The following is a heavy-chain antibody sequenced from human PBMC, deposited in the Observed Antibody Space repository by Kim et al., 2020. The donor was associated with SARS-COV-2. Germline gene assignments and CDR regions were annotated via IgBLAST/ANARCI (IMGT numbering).Heavy chain of an antibody. CDR2: GNDR. V-gene: IGHV3-7*01. Sequence: GNDRNYVASVKGRFTISRDNAKNSLYLQMNGLRVDDMAVCYCARGRPLEIWGQGTTVIVSS. J-gene: IGHJ6*02. CDR3: ARGRPLEI. D-gene: IGHD6-25*01.